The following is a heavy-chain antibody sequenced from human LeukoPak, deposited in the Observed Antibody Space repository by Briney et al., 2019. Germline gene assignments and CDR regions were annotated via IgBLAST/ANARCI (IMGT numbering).Heavy chain of an antibody. CDR1: GGSFSGYY. V-gene: IGHV4-34*01. D-gene: IGHD2-2*01. CDR3: ARRSSTHIYYYYYMDV. CDR2: INHSGST. Sequence: SETLSLTCAVYGGSFSGYYWSWIRQPPGKGLEWIGEINHSGSTNHNPSLKSRVTISVDTSKNQFSLKLSSVTAADTAVYYCARRSSTHIYYYYYMDVWGKGTTVTISS. J-gene: IGHJ6*03.